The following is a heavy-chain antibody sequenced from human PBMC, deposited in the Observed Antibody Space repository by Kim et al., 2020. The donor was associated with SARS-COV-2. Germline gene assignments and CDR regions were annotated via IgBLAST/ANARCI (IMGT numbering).Heavy chain of an antibody. CDR1: GFTFGDYA. J-gene: IGHJ2*01. D-gene: IGHD3-10*01. CDR2: IRSKAYGGTT. Sequence: GGSLRLSCTASGFTFGDYAMSWVRQAPGKGLEWVGFIRSKAYGGTTEYAASVKGRFTISRDDSKSIAYLQMNSLNTEDTAVYYCTRGPTGDQWYFDLWGRGTLVTVSS. V-gene: IGHV3-49*04. CDR3: TRGPTGDQWYFDL.